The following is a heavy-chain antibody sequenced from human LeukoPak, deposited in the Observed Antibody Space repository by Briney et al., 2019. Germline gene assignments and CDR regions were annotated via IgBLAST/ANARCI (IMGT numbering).Heavy chain of an antibody. CDR2: KWYDGSND. CDR3: ARDVLRYFEWPIYGMDV. V-gene: IGHV3-33*01. J-gene: IGHJ6*02. Sequence: GRSLRLSCAASGFTFRNYGMHWVRQAPGKGVEWVAVKWYDGSNDNYADSVKGRFTISRENTKNTLYLQMNSLRAEDSAVYYCARDVLRYFEWPIYGMDVWGQGTTVTVSS. CDR1: GFTFRNYG. D-gene: IGHD3-9*01.